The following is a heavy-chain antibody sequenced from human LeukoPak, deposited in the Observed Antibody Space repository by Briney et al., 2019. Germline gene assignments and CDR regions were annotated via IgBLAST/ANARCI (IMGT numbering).Heavy chain of an antibody. CDR2: IYSGGST. V-gene: IGHV3-66*01. J-gene: IGHJ4*02. Sequence: PGGSLRLSCAASGFTVSSNYMSWVRQAPGKGLEWVSVIYSGGSTYYADSVKGRFTISRDNSKNTLYLQMNSLRAEDTAVYYCARDITVTTDYFDYWGQGTLVTVSS. CDR3: ARDITVTTDYFDY. CDR1: GFTVSSNY. D-gene: IGHD4-17*01.